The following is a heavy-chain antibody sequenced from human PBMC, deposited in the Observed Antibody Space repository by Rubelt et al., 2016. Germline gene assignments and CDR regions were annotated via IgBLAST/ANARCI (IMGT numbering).Heavy chain of an antibody. J-gene: IGHJ4*02. V-gene: IGHV1-68*02. D-gene: IGHD6-6*01. CDR2: ITLYNGNT. CDR1: GYTFTYCS. Sequence: QVQLGQSEAEVKKPGASVKVSCKASGYTFTYCSLHWLQQAPGQGLERMRWITLYNGNTNNAKKFQGSVTITRDMSLRTAYIELSSLRSEDSAVYYWARSASIAGDWGQGTLVTVSS. CDR3: ARSASIAGD.